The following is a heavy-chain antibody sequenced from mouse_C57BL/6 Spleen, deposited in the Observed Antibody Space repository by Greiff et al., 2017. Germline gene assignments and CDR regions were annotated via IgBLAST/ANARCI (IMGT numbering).Heavy chain of an antibody. CDR2: IDPSDSYT. Sequence: VQLQQPGAELVKPGASVKLSCKASGYTFTSYWMQWVKQRPGQGLAWIGEIDPSDSYTNYNQKFKGKATLTVDTSSSTAYMQLSSLTSEDSAVYNCARKASGNTGDSEVWGTGTTVTVSS. CDR1: GYTFTSYW. J-gene: IGHJ1*03. V-gene: IGHV1-50*01. D-gene: IGHD1-3*01. CDR3: ARKASGNTGDSEV.